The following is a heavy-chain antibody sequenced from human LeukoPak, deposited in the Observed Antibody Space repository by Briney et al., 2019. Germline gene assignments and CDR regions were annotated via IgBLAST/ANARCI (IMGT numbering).Heavy chain of an antibody. CDR3: AKVNYDFWADWYFDL. CDR2: IYYSGST. Sequence: SETLSLTCTVSGGSISSYYWSWIRQPPGKGLEWICYIYYSGSTNYNPSLKSGVTISVDTSKTQFSLKLSSLTAADTAVYYCAKVNYDFWADWYFDLWGRGTLVTVSS. J-gene: IGHJ2*01. V-gene: IGHV4-59*01. D-gene: IGHD3-3*01. CDR1: GGSISSYY.